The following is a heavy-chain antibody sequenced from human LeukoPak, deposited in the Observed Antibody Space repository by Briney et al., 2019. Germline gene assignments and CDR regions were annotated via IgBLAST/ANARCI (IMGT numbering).Heavy chain of an antibody. V-gene: IGHV3-21*01. CDR3: ARGNNWSGSGTSYYFDD. Sequence: GGSLRLSCAASGFTFRDYTMNWVRQAPGTGLEWISSVSGTSSYIFYTDSLKGRFTVSRDNAKNSLYLQMNSLRAEDTAVYYCARGNNWSGSGTSYYFDDWGQGTLVTVSS. CDR1: GFTFRDYT. CDR2: VSGTSSYI. J-gene: IGHJ4*02. D-gene: IGHD3-10*01.